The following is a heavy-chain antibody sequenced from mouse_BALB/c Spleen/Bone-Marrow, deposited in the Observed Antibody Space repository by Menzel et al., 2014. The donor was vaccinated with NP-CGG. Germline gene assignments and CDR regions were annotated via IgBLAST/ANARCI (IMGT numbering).Heavy chain of an antibody. V-gene: IGHV5-9-3*01. J-gene: IGHJ2*01. CDR1: GFTFSNYA. CDR3: ARQDGFDY. CDR2: ISSGGSYT. D-gene: IGHD2-3*01. Sequence: DVHLVESGGGLVKPGGSLKLSCAASGFTFSNYAMSWVRQTPEKRLEWVAIISSGGSYTYYPDSVKGRFTISRDNAKTILYLQMSSPRSEDTAMYYCARQDGFDYWGQGTTLTVSS.